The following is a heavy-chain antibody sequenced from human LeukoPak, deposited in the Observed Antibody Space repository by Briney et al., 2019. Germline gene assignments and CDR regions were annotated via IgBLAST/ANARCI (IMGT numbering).Heavy chain of an antibody. D-gene: IGHD2-15*01. Sequence: SGGSLRLSCAASGFTFTSYTMNWVRQAPGKGLEWVSSITGSSTYIYYADSVRGRFTISRDNAKNSLYLQMNSLRAGDTAMYYCATRVVAGPFDYWGQGTLVTVSS. J-gene: IGHJ4*02. CDR1: GFTFTSYT. V-gene: IGHV3-21*06. CDR2: ITGSSTYI. CDR3: ATRVVAGPFDY.